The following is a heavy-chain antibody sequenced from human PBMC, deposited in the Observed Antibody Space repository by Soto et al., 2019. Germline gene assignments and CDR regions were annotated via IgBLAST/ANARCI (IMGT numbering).Heavy chain of an antibody. Sequence: LKISCKGSGYSFTSYWIGWVRQMPGKGLEWMGIIYPGDSDTRYSPSFQGQVTISADKSISTAYLQWSSLKASDTAIYYCARQGYCSGGSCYSDYYYGMDVWGQGTTVTVSS. CDR2: IYPGDSDT. CDR3: ARQGYCSGGSCYSDYYYGMDV. V-gene: IGHV5-51*01. CDR1: GYSFTSYW. D-gene: IGHD2-15*01. J-gene: IGHJ6*02.